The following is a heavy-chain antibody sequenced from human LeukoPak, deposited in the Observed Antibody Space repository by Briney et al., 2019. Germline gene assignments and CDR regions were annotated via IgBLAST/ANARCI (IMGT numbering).Heavy chain of an antibody. CDR3: ARDGGYYDSSGYFRSGWFDP. CDR1: GGSFSGYY. J-gene: IGHJ5*02. CDR2: INHSGST. Sequence: SETLSLTCAVYGGSFSGYYWSWIRQPPGKGLEWIGEINHSGSTNYNPSLKSRVTISVDTSKNQFSLKLSSVTAADTAVYYCARDGGYYDSSGYFRSGWFDPWGQGTLVTVSS. D-gene: IGHD3-22*01. V-gene: IGHV4-34*01.